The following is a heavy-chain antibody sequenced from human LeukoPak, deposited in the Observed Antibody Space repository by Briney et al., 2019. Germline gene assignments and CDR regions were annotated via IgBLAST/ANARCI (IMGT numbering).Heavy chain of an antibody. Sequence: PGGSLRLSCAAASRFSFSASWMKWVRQAPGKGLEWVASIKEDGSVTRYVDSVKGRFTISRDNAKNPLFLQMNGLRAEDTAVYYYARVSGYGTYDDWGQGTLVTVSS. CDR1: RFSFSASW. CDR3: ARVSGYGTYDD. D-gene: IGHD6-25*01. CDR2: IKEDGSVT. V-gene: IGHV3-7*01. J-gene: IGHJ4*02.